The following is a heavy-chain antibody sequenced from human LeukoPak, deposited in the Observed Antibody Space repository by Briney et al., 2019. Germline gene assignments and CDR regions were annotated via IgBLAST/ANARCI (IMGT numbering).Heavy chain of an antibody. V-gene: IGHV3-33*01. CDR3: ARERNTGYYSGWYFDR. Sequence: GGSLRLSCAASGFTFSNHGMHWVPRAPGEALEWVAVLWYDGSNKYYADSVKGRFTISRDNSTITLYLEMNSLRAKDTAVYYCARERNTGYYSGWYFDRWGRGTLVTVSS. D-gene: IGHD2-15*01. CDR1: GFTFSNHG. J-gene: IGHJ2*01. CDR2: LWYDGSNK.